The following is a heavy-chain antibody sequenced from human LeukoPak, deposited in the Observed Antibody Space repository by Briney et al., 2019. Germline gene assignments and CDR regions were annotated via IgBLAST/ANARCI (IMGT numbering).Heavy chain of an antibody. CDR2: IYYSGST. CDR3: ARGHYSSGWTGFGY. V-gene: IGHV4-61*01. D-gene: IGHD6-19*01. CDR1: GRSVSSGSYC. J-gene: IGHJ4*02. Sequence: PSETLSLTCTVSGRSVSSGSYCWSWIRQPPGKGLEWIGYIYYSGSTNYNPSLKSRVTISVDTSKNQFSLKLSSVTAADTAVYYCARGHYSSGWTGFGYWGQGTLVTVSS.